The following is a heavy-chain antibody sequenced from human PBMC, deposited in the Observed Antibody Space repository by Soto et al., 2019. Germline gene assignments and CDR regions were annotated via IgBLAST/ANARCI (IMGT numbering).Heavy chain of an antibody. CDR1: GGTFSSYT. Sequence: QVQLVQSGAEVKKPGSSVKVFCKASGGTFSSYTISWVRQAPGQGLEWMGRIIPILGIANYAQKFQGRVTITADKSTSTAYMELSSLRSEDTAVYYCARDPDKTTVTTVDYWGQGTLVTVSS. D-gene: IGHD4-17*01. CDR3: ARDPDKTTVTTVDY. CDR2: IIPILGIA. V-gene: IGHV1-69*08. J-gene: IGHJ4*02.